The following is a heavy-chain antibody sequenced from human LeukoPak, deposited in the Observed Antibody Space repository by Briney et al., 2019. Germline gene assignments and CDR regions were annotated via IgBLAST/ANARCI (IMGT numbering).Heavy chain of an antibody. V-gene: IGHV4-38-2*02. CDR3: ASLAARQASYYYYYYMDV. CDR2: IYHSGST. CDR1: GYSISSNYY. Sequence: SETLSLTCTVSGYSISSNYYWGWIRQPPGKGLEWIGSIYHSGSTYYNPSLKSRVTISVDTSKIQFSLRLSSVTAADTAVYYCASLAARQASYYYYYYMDVWGKGTTVTVSS. J-gene: IGHJ6*03. D-gene: IGHD6-6*01.